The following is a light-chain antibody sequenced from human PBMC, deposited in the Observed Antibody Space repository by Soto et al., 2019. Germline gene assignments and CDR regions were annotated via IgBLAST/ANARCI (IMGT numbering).Light chain of an antibody. Sequence: IALTQSPATLSLSPGERATLACRASQGFXSYFAWDQQKPGQAPRLLIXDASNRATGIPARFSGSGSGTDFTLNIISIDPADFAGYYCQHRSNLPPITFGQGTRLEIK. CDR1: QGFXSY. V-gene: IGKV3-11*01. CDR2: DAS. J-gene: IGKJ5*01. CDR3: QHRSNLPPIT.